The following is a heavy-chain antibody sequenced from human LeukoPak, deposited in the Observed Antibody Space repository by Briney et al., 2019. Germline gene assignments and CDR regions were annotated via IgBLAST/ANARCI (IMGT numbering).Heavy chain of an antibody. CDR2: ISAYNGNT. CDR1: GYTFTSYV. Sequence: GASVKVSCKASGYTFTSYVISWVRQAPGQGLEWMGWISAYNGNTNYAQKLQGRVTTTTDTSTSTAYMELRSLRSDDTAVYYCARTLAVAGSYYFDYWGQGTLVTVSS. V-gene: IGHV1-18*01. J-gene: IGHJ4*02. CDR3: ARTLAVAGSYYFDY. D-gene: IGHD6-19*01.